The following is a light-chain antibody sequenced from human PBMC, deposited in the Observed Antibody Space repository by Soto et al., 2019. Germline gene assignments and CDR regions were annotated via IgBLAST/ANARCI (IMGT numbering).Light chain of an antibody. Sequence: QSVLTQPASVSGSPGQSITISCTGTSSDIGFYNYVSWYQQHPGKAPRLMIYEVINRPSGVSNRFSGSKFGNTASLTISGLQTEDEGDYYCSSYISDSTRVFGTGIKVTVL. CDR3: SSYISDSTRV. V-gene: IGLV2-14*01. J-gene: IGLJ1*01. CDR1: SSDIGFYNY. CDR2: EVI.